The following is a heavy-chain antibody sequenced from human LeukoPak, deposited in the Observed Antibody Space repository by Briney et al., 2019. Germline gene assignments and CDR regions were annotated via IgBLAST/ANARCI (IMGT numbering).Heavy chain of an antibody. J-gene: IGHJ3*02. D-gene: IGHD6-19*01. CDR3: ARDYRSGWDDAFDI. Sequence: GGSLRLSCAASGFTSSSYEMNWVRPAPGKGLEWVSYISSSGSTIYYADSVKGRFTISRDNAKNSLYLQMNSLRADDTAVYYCARDYRSGWDDAFDIWGQGTMVTVSS. CDR1: GFTSSSYE. V-gene: IGHV3-48*03. CDR2: ISSSGSTI.